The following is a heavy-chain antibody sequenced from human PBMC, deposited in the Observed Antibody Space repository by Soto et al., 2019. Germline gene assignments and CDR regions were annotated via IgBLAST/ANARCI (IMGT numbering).Heavy chain of an antibody. CDR3: AKAARYSSTCETGKGYFDC. V-gene: IGHV3-23*01. CDR2: ISGGGGSA. D-gene: IGHD6-13*01. J-gene: IGHJ4*02. CDR1: AFTFSSYA. Sequence: EVQLLESGGDLVQPGGSLRLSCAASAFTFSSYAMSWVRQAPGKGLEWVSTISGGGGSAYYAASVEGRFTISRDNSKNTLVLQMHTLRAEDTAVYYCAKAARYSSTCETGKGYFDCWGQGTLVTVSS.